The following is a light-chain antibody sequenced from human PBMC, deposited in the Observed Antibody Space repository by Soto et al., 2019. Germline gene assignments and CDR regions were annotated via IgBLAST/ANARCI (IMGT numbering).Light chain of an antibody. Sequence: EIVLTQSPATLSVSPGEKVTLSCRASHNVKNNVAWYQQKPGQAPRLLTYSASTRATGLPARFSGSGFGTEFSLTISSLQSEDFAVYYCQRYNAWPLTFGGGTKVETK. CDR1: HNVKNN. J-gene: IGKJ4*01. CDR2: SAS. V-gene: IGKV3-15*01. CDR3: QRYNAWPLT.